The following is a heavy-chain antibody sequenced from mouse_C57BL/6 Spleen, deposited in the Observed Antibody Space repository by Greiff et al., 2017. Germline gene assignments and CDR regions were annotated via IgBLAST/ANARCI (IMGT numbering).Heavy chain of an antibody. D-gene: IGHD1-1*01. Sequence: QVQLKESGAELVKPGASVKLSCKASGYTFTSYWMHWVKQRPGQGLEWIGMIHPNSGSTNYNEKFKSKATLTVDKSSSTAYMQLSSLTSEDSAVYYCARRTVGPMDYWGQGTSVTVSS. CDR2: IHPNSGST. CDR1: GYTFTSYW. V-gene: IGHV1-64*01. J-gene: IGHJ4*01. CDR3: ARRTVGPMDY.